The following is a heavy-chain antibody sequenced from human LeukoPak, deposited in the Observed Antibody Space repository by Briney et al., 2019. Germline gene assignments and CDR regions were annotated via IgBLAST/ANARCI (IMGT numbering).Heavy chain of an antibody. J-gene: IGHJ6*03. D-gene: IGHD3-22*01. CDR3: ARDYLDRINSRSSFTYYLDV. CDR2: INPNNGGT. Sequence: ASVKVSCKASGYLFTGYYIHWVRQAPGQGLEWMGWINPNNGGTNYAQKFEGRVIMTRDTSSTVYMEVRRLRSDDTAIYYCARDYLDRINSRSSFTYYLDVWGKGTTVTVSS. V-gene: IGHV1-2*02. CDR1: GYLFTGYY.